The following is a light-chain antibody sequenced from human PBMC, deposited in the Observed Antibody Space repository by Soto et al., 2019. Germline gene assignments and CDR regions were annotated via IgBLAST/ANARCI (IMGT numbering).Light chain of an antibody. V-gene: IGKV3-15*01. CDR2: GAS. Sequence: EIVMTQSPATLSVSPGERATLSCRASQSVSSSLAWYQQKHGQAPRLLIYGASTRATGIPARFSGSGSGTEFTLTISSLQSEDFAVYYCQQYNNWPPLTFGGGTKVEIK. J-gene: IGKJ4*01. CDR3: QQYNNWPPLT. CDR1: QSVSSS.